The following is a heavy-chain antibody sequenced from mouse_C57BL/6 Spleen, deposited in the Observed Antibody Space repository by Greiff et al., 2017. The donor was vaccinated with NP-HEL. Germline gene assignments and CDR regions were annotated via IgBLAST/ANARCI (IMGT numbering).Heavy chain of an antibody. Sequence: VQLQQSGAELAKPGASVKLSCKASGYTFTSYWMHWVKQRPGQGLEWIGYINPSSGYTKYNQKFKDKATLTAAKSSSTAYMQLSSLTYEDSAVYYCERALYDYGNAMDYWGQGTSVTVSS. J-gene: IGHJ4*01. CDR3: ERALYDYGNAMDY. CDR2: INPSSGYT. V-gene: IGHV1-7*01. D-gene: IGHD2-4*01. CDR1: GYTFTSYW.